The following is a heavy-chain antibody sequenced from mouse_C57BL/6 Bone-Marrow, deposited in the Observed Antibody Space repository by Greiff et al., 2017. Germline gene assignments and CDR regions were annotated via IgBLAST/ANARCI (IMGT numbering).Heavy chain of an antibody. D-gene: IGHD2-4*01. Sequence: EVQLVESGAELVRPGASVKLSCTASGFNIKDDYMHWVKQRPEQGLEWIGWIDPENGDTEYASKFQGKATITADTSSNTAYLQLSSLTSEDTAVYYCTPLYDYEGVDYWGQGTSVTVSS. CDR3: TPLYDYEGVDY. V-gene: IGHV14-4*01. CDR2: IDPENGDT. CDR1: GFNIKDDY. J-gene: IGHJ4*01.